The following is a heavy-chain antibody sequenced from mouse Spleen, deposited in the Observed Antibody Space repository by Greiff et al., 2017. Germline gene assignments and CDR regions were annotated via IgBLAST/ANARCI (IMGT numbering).Heavy chain of an antibody. CDR1: GYSFTGYY. CDR3: ARTGWAPFAY. Sequence: VHVKQSGPELVKPGASVKISCKASGYSFTGYYMNWVKQSPEKSLEWIGEINPSTGGTTYNQKFKAKATLTVDKSSSTAYMQLKSLTSEDSAVYYCARTGWAPFAYWGQGTLVTVSA. CDR2: INPSTGGT. D-gene: IGHD1-1*02. J-gene: IGHJ3*01. V-gene: IGHV1-42*01.